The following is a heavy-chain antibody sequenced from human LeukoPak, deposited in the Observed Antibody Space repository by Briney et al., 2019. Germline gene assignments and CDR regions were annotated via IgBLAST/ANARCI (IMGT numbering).Heavy chain of an antibody. D-gene: IGHD5-12*01. CDR3: ASHSGYDLNWFDP. J-gene: IGHJ5*02. CDR1: GGSFSGYY. CDR2: ITHSGST. V-gene: IGHV4-34*01. Sequence: SETLSLTCAVYGGSFSGYYWSWIRRPPGKGLEWIGEITHSGSTNYNPSLKSRVTISVDTSKNQFSLKLSSVTAADTAVYYCASHSGYDLNWFDPWGQGTLVTVSS.